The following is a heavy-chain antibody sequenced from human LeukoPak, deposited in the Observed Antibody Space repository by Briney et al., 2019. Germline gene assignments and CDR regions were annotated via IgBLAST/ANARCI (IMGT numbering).Heavy chain of an antibody. V-gene: IGHV4-34*01. D-gene: IGHD2-2*01. CDR2: INHSGST. Sequence: SETPSLTCAVYGGSFSGYYWSWIRQPPGKGLEWIGEINHSGSTNYNPSLKSRVTISVDTSKNQFSLKLSSVIAADTAVYYCAGLGYCSSTSCPVYYMDVWGKGTTVTVSS. CDR1: GGSFSGYY. CDR3: AGLGYCSSTSCPVYYMDV. J-gene: IGHJ6*03.